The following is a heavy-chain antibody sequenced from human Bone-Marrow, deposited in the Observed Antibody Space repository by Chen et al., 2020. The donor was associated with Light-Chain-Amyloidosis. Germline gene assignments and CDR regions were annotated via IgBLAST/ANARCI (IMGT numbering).Heavy chain of an antibody. J-gene: IGHJ4*02. CDR1: GFTFSKYW. CDR3: AREDCSSNNCPFDY. V-gene: IGHV3-7*01. CDR2: IKEDGSTR. Sequence: DVLLVQSGGGLVQPGGSLRLSCEASGFTFSKYWMTWVRQAPGEGLEWVANIKEDGSTRYYADSVKARFTISRDNAKNSLFLQMDSLRAEDTAVYYCAREDCSSNNCPFDYWGQGILVTVSS. D-gene: IGHD2-2*01.